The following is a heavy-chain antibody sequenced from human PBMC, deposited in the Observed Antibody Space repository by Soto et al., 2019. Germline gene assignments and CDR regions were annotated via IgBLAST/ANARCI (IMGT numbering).Heavy chain of an antibody. Sequence: RGESLKISCKGSGYSFTSYWIGWVRQMPGKGLEWMGIIYPGDSDTRYSPSSQGQVTISADKSISTAYLQWSSMKASDTAMYYCARHVRYCSSTSCYRYPDYYYYGMDVWGPGTTVTVYS. J-gene: IGHJ6*02. CDR3: ARHVRYCSSTSCYRYPDYYYYGMDV. V-gene: IGHV5-51*01. D-gene: IGHD2-2*02. CDR1: GYSFTSYW. CDR2: IYPGDSDT.